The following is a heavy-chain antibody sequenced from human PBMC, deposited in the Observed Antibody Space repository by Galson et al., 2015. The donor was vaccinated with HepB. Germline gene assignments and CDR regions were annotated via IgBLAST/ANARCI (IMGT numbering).Heavy chain of an antibody. J-gene: IGHJ4*02. CDR3: ARGYASGTSYY. D-gene: IGHD3-10*01. CDR1: GFTFSSYS. CDR2: ITSDSSTR. Sequence: SLRLSCAPSGFTFSSYSMRWVRQAPGKGLEWISHITSDSSTRYYADSVRGRFTISRDNARNSLYLQMNSLRAEDTAVYYCARGYASGTSYYWGQGSLLTVSS. V-gene: IGHV3-48*01.